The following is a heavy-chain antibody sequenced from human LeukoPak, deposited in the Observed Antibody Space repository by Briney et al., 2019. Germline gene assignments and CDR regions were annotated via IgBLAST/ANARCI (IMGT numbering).Heavy chain of an antibody. CDR1: GYTDTSYS. D-gene: IGHD3-22*01. V-gene: IGHV1-18*01. J-gene: IGHJ4*02. Sequence: GASVKVFGKASGYTDTSYSISWVRQAPGQGLEWMGWISAYNGNTNYAQKIQGRVTMTTDTSTSRAYMELRSLRSDNTAVYYCARDEDSKYYYDSSGYYSYWGQGTLVTVSS. CDR2: ISAYNGNT. CDR3: ARDEDSKYYYDSSGYYSY.